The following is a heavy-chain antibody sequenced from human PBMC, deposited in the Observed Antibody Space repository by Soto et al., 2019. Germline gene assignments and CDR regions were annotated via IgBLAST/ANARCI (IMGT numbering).Heavy chain of an antibody. D-gene: IGHD2-15*01. Sequence: QVQLVQSGAEVKKPGASVKVSCKASGYIFTAYSMHWVRQAPGQGLEWMGVVNPSGGSTNHAQKFQGRITMTRDTSTITVYMDLSSLTSEDTAVYYCAREENCSDGICYSEYFQRWGQGTLVTVSS. V-gene: IGHV1-46*01. CDR3: AREENCSDGICYSEYFQR. CDR2: VNPSGGST. J-gene: IGHJ1*01. CDR1: GYIFTAYS.